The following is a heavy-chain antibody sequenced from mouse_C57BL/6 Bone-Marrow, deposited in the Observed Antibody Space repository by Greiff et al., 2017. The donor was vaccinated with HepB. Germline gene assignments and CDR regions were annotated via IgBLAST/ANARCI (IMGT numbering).Heavy chain of an antibody. V-gene: IGHV1-7*01. D-gene: IGHD1-1*01. Sequence: QVQLQQSGAELAKPGASVKLSCKASGYTFTSYWMHWVKQRPGQGLEWIGYINPSSGYTKYNQKFKDKATLTADKSSSTAYMQLSSLTYEYSAVYYCASDYYGSSYEFAYWGQGTLVTVSA. CDR3: ASDYYGSSYEFAY. CDR1: GYTFTSYW. J-gene: IGHJ3*01. CDR2: INPSSGYT.